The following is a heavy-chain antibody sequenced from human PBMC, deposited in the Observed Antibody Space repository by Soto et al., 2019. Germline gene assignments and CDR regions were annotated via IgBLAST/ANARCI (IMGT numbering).Heavy chain of an antibody. D-gene: IGHD1-1*01. CDR3: ARGRYGDY. CDR2: ISAHNGNT. J-gene: IGHJ4*02. CDR1: GYGFTTYG. V-gene: IGHV1-18*01. Sequence: QVHLVQSGAEVKKPGASVKVSCKGSGYGFTTYGITWVRQAPGQGLEWMAWISAHNGNTNYAQKLQGRVTVTRDTSTSTAYMALRSLRSGDTAVYYCARGRYGDYWGQGALVTVSS.